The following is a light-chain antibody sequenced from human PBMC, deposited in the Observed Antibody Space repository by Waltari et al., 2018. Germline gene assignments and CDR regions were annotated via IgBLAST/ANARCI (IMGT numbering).Light chain of an antibody. CDR2: AAS. CDR1: QSISSY. CDR3: QQSYSTPLG. V-gene: IGKV1-39*01. Sequence: DIQMTQSPSSLSASVGDRVTIPCRASQSISSYLNWYQQKPGKAPKHLIYAASSLQSGVPSRFSGSGSGTDFTLTISSLQPEDFATYYCQQSYSTPLGFGGGTKVEIK. J-gene: IGKJ4*01.